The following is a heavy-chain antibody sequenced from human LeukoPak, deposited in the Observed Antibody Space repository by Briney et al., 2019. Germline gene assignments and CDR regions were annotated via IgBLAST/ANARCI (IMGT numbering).Heavy chain of an antibody. CDR3: ARSRSYSNRYYYYYYYMDV. V-gene: IGHV4-34*01. Sequence: SETLSLTCAVYGGSFSGYYWSWIRQPPGKGLEWIGEINHSGSTNYNPSLKSRVTISVDTSKNQFSLKLSSVTAADTAVYYCARSRSYSNRYYYYYYYMDVWGKGTTVTVSS. J-gene: IGHJ6*03. CDR2: INHSGST. CDR1: GGSFSGYY. D-gene: IGHD4-11*01.